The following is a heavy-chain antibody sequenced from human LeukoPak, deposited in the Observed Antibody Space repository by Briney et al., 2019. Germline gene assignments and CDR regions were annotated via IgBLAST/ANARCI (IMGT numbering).Heavy chain of an antibody. D-gene: IGHD4-11*01. CDR2: MNPNSGNT. CDR1: GYTFTSYD. CDR3: ARSVTIRLGPARY. Sequence: GASVKVSCKASGYTFTSYDINWVRQATGQGLEWMGWMNPNSGNTGYAQKFQGRVTITRNTSISTAYMQLRSLRSEDTAVYYCARSVTIRLGPARYWGEGTLVTVSS. J-gene: IGHJ4*02. V-gene: IGHV1-8*03.